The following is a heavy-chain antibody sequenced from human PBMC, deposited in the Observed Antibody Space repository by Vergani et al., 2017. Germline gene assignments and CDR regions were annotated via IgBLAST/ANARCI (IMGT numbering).Heavy chain of an antibody. V-gene: IGHV3-33*08. CDR3: ARDLSPKELGFDY. J-gene: IGHJ4*02. D-gene: IGHD1-7*01. CDR1: GFTFDDYA. CDR2: IWYDGSNK. Sequence: VQLVESGGGLVQPGRSLRLSCAASGFTFDDYAMHWVRQAPGKGLEWVAVIWYDGSNKYYADSVKGRFTISRDNSKNTLYLQMNSLRAEDTAVYYCARDLSPKELGFDYWGQGTLVTVSS.